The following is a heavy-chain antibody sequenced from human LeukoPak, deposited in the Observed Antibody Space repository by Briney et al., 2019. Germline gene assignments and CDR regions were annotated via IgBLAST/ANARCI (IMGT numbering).Heavy chain of an antibody. CDR2: IYYSGST. CDR3: ARATPNYDYVWGSYRYNGYYFDC. J-gene: IGHJ4*02. CDR1: GGSISSGDYY. D-gene: IGHD3-16*02. V-gene: IGHV4-30-4*01. Sequence: SETLSLTCTVSGGSISSGDYYWSWIRQPPGKGLEWIGYIYYSGSTYYNPSLKSRVTISVDTSKNQFSLKLSSVTAADTAVYYCARATPNYDYVWGSYRYNGYYFDCWGQGTLVTVSS.